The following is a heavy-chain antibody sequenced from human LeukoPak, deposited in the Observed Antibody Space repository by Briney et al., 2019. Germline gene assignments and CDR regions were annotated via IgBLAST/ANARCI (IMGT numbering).Heavy chain of an antibody. CDR2: IKTDGSET. V-gene: IGHV3-7*03. CDR3: VKNDGWFHLAQ. J-gene: IGHJ4*02. Sequence: SGGSLRLSCAASGFYFRDHWMDWVRQAPRKGLEWVGHIKTDGSETYYLDSLKGRISISRDNTNNALYLQMNSLRVEDTAVYYCVKNDGWFHLAQWGQGTLVTVSS. D-gene: IGHD6-19*01. CDR1: GFYFRDHW.